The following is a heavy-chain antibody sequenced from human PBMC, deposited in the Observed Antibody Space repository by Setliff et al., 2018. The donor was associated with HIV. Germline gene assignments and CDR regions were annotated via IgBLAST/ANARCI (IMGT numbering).Heavy chain of an antibody. CDR3: ARAGVYGSDY. J-gene: IGHJ4*02. D-gene: IGHD3-3*01. CDR1: GYSFTSYW. Sequence: GESLKISCKGSGYSFTSYWIGWVRQMPGRGLEWLGIVYPADSDTRYSPSFEGQVTISADKSINTAFLQWSSLKVSDTAIYYCARAGVYGSDYWGQGTLVTVSS. CDR2: VYPADSDT. V-gene: IGHV5-51*01.